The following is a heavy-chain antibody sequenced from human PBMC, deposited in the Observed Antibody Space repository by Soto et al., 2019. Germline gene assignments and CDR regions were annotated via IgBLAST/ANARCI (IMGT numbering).Heavy chain of an antibody. D-gene: IGHD1-26*01. V-gene: IGHV3-33*01. CDR3: ARYFYRVDY. Sequence: QVQLVESGGGVVQPGRSLILSCTASGYTFSNYAMHWVRQPPGKGLEWVAVIWSDGSKKYYADSVKGRFTISRDNSKNTLYLQMNSLRVEDTAVYYCARYFYRVDYWGKGTLVTVSS. CDR1: GYTFSNYA. CDR2: IWSDGSKK. J-gene: IGHJ4*02.